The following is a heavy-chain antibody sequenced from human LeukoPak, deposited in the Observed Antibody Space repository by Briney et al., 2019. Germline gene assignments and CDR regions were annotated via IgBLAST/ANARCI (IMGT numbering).Heavy chain of an antibody. V-gene: IGHV1-18*01. D-gene: IGHD3-10*01. J-gene: IGHJ4*02. CDR3: ARGQGNRLLWVGESLSNINPLDY. Sequence: ASVKVSRKGSGYTFTSYGISWVRQAPGQGLEWMGWISAYNGNTNYAQKLQGRVTMTTDTSTSTAYMELRSLRSDDTAVYYCARGQGNRLLWVGESLSNINPLDYWGQGTLVTVSS. CDR2: ISAYNGNT. CDR1: GYTFTSYG.